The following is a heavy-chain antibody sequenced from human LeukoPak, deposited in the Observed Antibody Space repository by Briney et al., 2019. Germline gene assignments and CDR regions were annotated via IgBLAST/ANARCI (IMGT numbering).Heavy chain of an antibody. Sequence: GGSLRLSCAASGFTFDDYGMSWVRQAPGKGLEWVSGINWNGGSTGYADSVKGRFTISRDNAKNSLYLQMDSLRAEDTALYYCARDRKRITMVRGVIIDPFYYYYYYMDVWGKGTTVTVSS. J-gene: IGHJ6*03. CDR2: INWNGGST. CDR1: GFTFDDYG. CDR3: ARDRKRITMVRGVIIDPFYYYYYYMDV. V-gene: IGHV3-20*04. D-gene: IGHD3-10*01.